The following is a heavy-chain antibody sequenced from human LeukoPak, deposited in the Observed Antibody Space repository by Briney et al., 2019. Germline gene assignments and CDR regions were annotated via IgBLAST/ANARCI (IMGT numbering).Heavy chain of an antibody. D-gene: IGHD5-24*01. CDR1: GYTFTSYD. J-gene: IGHJ4*02. CDR3: ARVISSFGDGHKLIDY. CDR2: ISAYNGNT. V-gene: IGHV1-18*01. Sequence: ASVKVSCKASGYTFTSYDINWVRQATGQGLEWMGWISAYNGNTNYAQKLQGRVTMTTDTSTSTAYMELRSLRSDDTAVYYCARVISSFGDGHKLIDYWGQGTLVTVSS.